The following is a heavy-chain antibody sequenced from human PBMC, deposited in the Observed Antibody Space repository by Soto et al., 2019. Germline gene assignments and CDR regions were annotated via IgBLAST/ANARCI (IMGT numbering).Heavy chain of an antibody. J-gene: IGHJ5*02. V-gene: IGHV3-23*01. CDR2: ISGSGGRT. D-gene: IGHD3-3*01. CDR1: GFTFSSYA. Sequence: GGSLRLSCAASGFTFSSYAMSWVRQAPGKGLEWVSSISGSGGRTYYAQSVKVRFTISRDNSKNTLYLQMNSLRAEDTAVYYCAKASAYDFWSGYSGNWFHXWGQGTMVTVSX. CDR3: AKASAYDFWSGYSGNWFHX.